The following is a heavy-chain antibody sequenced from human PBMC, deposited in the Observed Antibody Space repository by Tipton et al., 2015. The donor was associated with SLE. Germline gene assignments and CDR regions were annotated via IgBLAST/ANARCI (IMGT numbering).Heavy chain of an antibody. Sequence: TLSLTCSVSGHSISSGFYWGWIRQSPGKGLEWIGSIYSSGNTYYNPSLKSRVSMSLDMSKNQFSLRLNSVTAADTAMYFCVEYPISPVPFRHWGQGTLVTMSS. D-gene: IGHD6-6*01. CDR3: VEYPISPVPFRH. J-gene: IGHJ1*01. CDR2: IYSSGNT. V-gene: IGHV4-38-2*01. CDR1: GHSISSGFY.